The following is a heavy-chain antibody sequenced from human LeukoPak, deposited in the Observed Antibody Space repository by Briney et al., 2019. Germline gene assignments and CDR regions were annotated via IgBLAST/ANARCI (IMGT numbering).Heavy chain of an antibody. J-gene: IGHJ4*02. D-gene: IGHD6-19*01. Sequence: GGSLRLSCAASVFTFDDYGMSWVRQAPGKGLEWVSGINWNGGSTGYADSVKGRFTISRDNAKNSLYLQMNSLRAEDTALYYCARVSSGWSPDYWGQGTLVTVSS. CDR3: ARVSSGWSPDY. CDR1: VFTFDDYG. CDR2: INWNGGST. V-gene: IGHV3-20*04.